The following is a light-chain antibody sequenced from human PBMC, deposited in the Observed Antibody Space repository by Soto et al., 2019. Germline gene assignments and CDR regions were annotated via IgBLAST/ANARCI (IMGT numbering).Light chain of an antibody. CDR3: QHYNSYGT. Sequence: IQMTQSPSTLSASVGDRVTITCRASQSISSWLAWYQQKPGKAPKLLIYDASSLESGVPSRFSGSGSGTEFTLTISSLQPDDFATYYCQHYNSYGTFGQGTKVDIK. J-gene: IGKJ1*01. CDR1: QSISSW. CDR2: DAS. V-gene: IGKV1-5*01.